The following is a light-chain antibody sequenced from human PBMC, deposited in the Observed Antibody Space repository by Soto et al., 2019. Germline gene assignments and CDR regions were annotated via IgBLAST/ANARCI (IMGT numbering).Light chain of an antibody. CDR1: SSDVGGYNF. V-gene: IGLV2-8*01. CDR3: SSYASSNIVV. J-gene: IGLJ2*01. CDR2: EVS. Sequence: QSALTQPPSAYGSPGQSVTISCTGTSSDVGGYNFVSWYHQHTGKAPKLMIYEVSKRPSGVPDRFSGSKSGNTASLTVSGLQAEDEADYYCSSYASSNIVVFGGGTKLTVL.